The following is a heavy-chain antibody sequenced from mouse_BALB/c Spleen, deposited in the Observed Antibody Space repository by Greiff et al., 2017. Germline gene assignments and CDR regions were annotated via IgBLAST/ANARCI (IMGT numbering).Heavy chain of an antibody. Sequence: EVQLQQSGAELVKPGASVKVSCTASGFNIKDTYMHWVKQRPEQGLEWIGRIDPANGNTKYDPKFQGKATITADTSSNTAYLQLSSLTSEDTAVYYCARDGGLRYYFDYWGQGTTLTVSS. D-gene: IGHD2-4*01. V-gene: IGHV14-3*02. CDR1: GFNIKDTY. CDR2: IDPANGNT. CDR3: ARDGGLRYYFDY. J-gene: IGHJ2*01.